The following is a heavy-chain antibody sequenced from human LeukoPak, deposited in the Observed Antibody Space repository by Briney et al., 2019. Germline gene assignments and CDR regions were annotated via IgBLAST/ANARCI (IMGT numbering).Heavy chain of an antibody. V-gene: IGHV4-34*01. CDR3: ARVAFWYPGVYYGMDV. J-gene: IGHJ6*02. CDR2: INHSGST. CDR1: GGSFSGYY. Sequence: PSETLSLTCAVYGGSFSGYYWSWIRQPPGKGLEWIGEINHSGSTNYNPSLKSRVTISVDTSKNQFSLKLSSVTAADTAVYYCARVAFWYPGVYYGMDVWGQGTTVTVSS. D-gene: IGHD3-3*01.